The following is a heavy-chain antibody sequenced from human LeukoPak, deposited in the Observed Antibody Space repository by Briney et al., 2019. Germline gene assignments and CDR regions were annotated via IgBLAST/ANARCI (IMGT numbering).Heavy chain of an antibody. CDR1: GGSISSGGYY. V-gene: IGHV4-30-2*01. D-gene: IGHD3-9*01. J-gene: IGHJ4*02. CDR3: ARALRRTDDALTGYYITPRSQDY. CDR2: IYHSGST. Sequence: SQTLSLTCTVSGGSISSGGYYWSWIRQPPGKGLEWIGYIYHSGSTYYNPSLKSRVTISVDRSKNQFSLKLSSVTAADTAVYYCARALRRTDDALTGYYITPRSQDYWGQGILVTVSS.